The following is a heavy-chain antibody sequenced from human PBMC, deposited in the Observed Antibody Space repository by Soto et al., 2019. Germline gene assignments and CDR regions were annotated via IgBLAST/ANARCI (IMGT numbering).Heavy chain of an antibody. V-gene: IGHV3-23*01. Sequence: GSLRLSCAASVFTFSSYAMSWVRQAPGKGLEWVSAISGSGGSTYYADSVKGRFTISRDNSKNTLYLQMNSLRAEDTAVYYCAKVPRTIFGVVIPLYYYYGMDVWGQGTTVTVSS. J-gene: IGHJ6*02. CDR3: AKVPRTIFGVVIPLYYYYGMDV. CDR2: ISGSGGST. D-gene: IGHD3-3*01. CDR1: VFTFSSYA.